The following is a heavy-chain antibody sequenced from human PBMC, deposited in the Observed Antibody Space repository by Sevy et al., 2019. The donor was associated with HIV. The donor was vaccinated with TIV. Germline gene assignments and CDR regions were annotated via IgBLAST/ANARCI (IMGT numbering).Heavy chain of an antibody. CDR1: GFTFSNYA. V-gene: IGHV3-33*08. J-gene: IGHJ4*01. Sequence: GGSLRLSCAASGFTFSNYAIHWVRQAPGKGLEWVGLIWDEGSNKYYADSVKGRFTMSSDNSKNTVYLQMNSLRAEDTAMYYCARGGIGAVGDYWGHGTLVTVSS. D-gene: IGHD6-13*01. CDR3: ARGGIGAVGDY. CDR2: IWDEGSNK.